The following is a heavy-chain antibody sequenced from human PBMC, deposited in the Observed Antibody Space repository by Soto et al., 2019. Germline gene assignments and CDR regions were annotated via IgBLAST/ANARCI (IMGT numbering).Heavy chain of an antibody. Sequence: QVQLVQSGAEVKKPGASVKVSCKVSGYTLTELSMHWVRQAPGKGREWMGGFDPEDGETIYAQKFQGRVTMTEDTSTDTAYMELSSLRSEDTDVYYCATVSGYCSGGSCYSRIDAFDIWGQGTMVTVSS. CDR2: FDPEDGET. CDR3: ATVSGYCSGGSCYSRIDAFDI. V-gene: IGHV1-24*01. CDR1: GYTLTELS. D-gene: IGHD2-15*01. J-gene: IGHJ3*02.